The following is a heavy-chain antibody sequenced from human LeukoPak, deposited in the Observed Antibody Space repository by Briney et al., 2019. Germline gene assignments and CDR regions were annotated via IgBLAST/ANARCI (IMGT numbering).Heavy chain of an antibody. J-gene: IGHJ6*02. V-gene: IGHV4-59*01. D-gene: IGHD3-22*01. Sequence: PSETLSLTCTVSGGSISTYYWSWLRQPPGKGLEWIAFIYYTGTTDYNPSLKSRVTITLDTSKNQFSLKLNSVTAADTAVYYCARSYDGRGYFYYGMDVWGQGTTVTVSS. CDR3: ARSYDGRGYFYYGMDV. CDR1: GGSISTYY. CDR2: IYYTGTT.